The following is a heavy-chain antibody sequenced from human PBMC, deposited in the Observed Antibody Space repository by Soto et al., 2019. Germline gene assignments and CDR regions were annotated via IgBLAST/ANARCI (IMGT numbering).Heavy chain of an antibody. V-gene: IGHV3-23*01. CDR1: GFTFSSYA. CDR3: ARRQDFWSGYLIDY. J-gene: IGHJ4*02. D-gene: IGHD3-3*01. CDR2: ISGSGGST. Sequence: GGSLRLSCAASGFTFSSYAMSWVRQAPGKGLEWVSAISGSGGSTYYADSVKGRFTISRDNSKNTLYLQMNSLRAEDTAVYYCARRQDFWSGYLIDYWGQGTLVTVSS.